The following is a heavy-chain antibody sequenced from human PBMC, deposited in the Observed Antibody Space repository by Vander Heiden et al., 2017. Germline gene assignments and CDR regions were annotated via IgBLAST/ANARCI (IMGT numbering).Heavy chain of an antibody. CDR3: ARELDYYDSSGYLTFDAFDI. CDR1: GFTFSDYY. Sequence: QVQLVESGGGLVKPGGSLRLSCAASGFTFSDYYMSWIRQAPGKGLEWVSYISSSSSYTNYADSVKGRFTISRDNAKNSLYLQMNSLRAEDTAVYYCARELDYYDSSGYLTFDAFDIWAQGTMVTVSS. CDR2: ISSSSSYT. V-gene: IGHV3-11*06. J-gene: IGHJ3*02. D-gene: IGHD3-22*01.